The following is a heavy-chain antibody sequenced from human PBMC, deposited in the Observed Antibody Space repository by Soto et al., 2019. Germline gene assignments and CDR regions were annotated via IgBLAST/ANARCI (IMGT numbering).Heavy chain of an antibody. CDR1: GFTFSSYW. D-gene: IGHD6-19*01. Sequence: GSLRLSCAASGFTFSSYWMGWVRQAPGKGLEWVANISPDGGGKQYVDSVKGRFTISRDNAKNSLYLQMNSLRAEDTALYYCAKVDDYNSGWYDYWGQGTLVTVSS. CDR3: AKVDDYNSGWYDY. CDR2: ISPDGGGK. V-gene: IGHV3-7*03. J-gene: IGHJ4*02.